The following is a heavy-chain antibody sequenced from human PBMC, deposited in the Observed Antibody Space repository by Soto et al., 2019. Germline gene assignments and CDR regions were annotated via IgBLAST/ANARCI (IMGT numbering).Heavy chain of an antibody. D-gene: IGHD4-4*01. V-gene: IGHV3-30*18. J-gene: IGHJ6*02. CDR2: ISYDGSNK. CDR1: GFRFSTYG. Sequence: GGSLRLSCAASGFRFSTYGMHWVRQAPGKGLEWVAFISYDGSNKYYADSVKGRFTISRDNSKNTLYLQMNSLRAEDTAVYYCAKPVTHYYYYYGMDVWGQGTTVTVSS. CDR3: AKPVTHYYYYYGMDV.